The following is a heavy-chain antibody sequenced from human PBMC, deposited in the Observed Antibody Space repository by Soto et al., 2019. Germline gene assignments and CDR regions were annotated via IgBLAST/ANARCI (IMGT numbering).Heavy chain of an antibody. CDR3: AREAIYDVEGV. CDR2: IYYSGST. Sequence: PSETLSLTCTVSGGSISSYYWSWIRQPPGKGLEWIGYIYYSGSTYYNPSLKSRVTISVDTSKNQFSLKLSSVTAADTAVYYCAREAIYDVEGVWGQGTLVTVSS. D-gene: IGHD3-3*01. CDR1: GGSISSYY. J-gene: IGHJ4*02. V-gene: IGHV4-59*12.